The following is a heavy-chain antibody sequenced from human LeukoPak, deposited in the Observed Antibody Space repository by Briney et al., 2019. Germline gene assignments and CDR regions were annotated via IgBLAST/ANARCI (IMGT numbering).Heavy chain of an antibody. Sequence: GGSLRPSSAGSGFTFSGHSMNWDRQAPGEGLEWVSFISSSSSSIYDADAVKGRFTISRDNANNSLYLQMNSLRAEDTAVYYCARDPDSSGWYYFDYWGQGSLVTVSS. CDR2: ISSSSSSI. J-gene: IGHJ4*02. CDR3: ARDPDSSGWYYFDY. V-gene: IGHV3-21*06. CDR1: GFTFSGHS. D-gene: IGHD6-19*01.